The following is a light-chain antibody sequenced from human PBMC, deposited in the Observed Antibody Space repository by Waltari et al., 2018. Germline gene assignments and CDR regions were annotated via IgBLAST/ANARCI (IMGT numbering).Light chain of an antibody. V-gene: IGKV4-1*01. CDR2: WAS. CDR1: VILLYGADNTHY. Sequence: DIARTQFQDSLAVSPGGTAPRTCMATVILLYGADNTHYLSWYQQKPGQPPKLLIYWASTRASGVPDRFSGSGVLTEFTLTITNLQPEDVAVYYCQQYYVFPRTFGPGTKVTIK. J-gene: IGKJ1*01. CDR3: QQYYVFPRT.